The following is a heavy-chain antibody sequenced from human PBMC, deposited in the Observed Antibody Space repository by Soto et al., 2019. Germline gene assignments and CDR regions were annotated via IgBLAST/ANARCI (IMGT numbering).Heavy chain of an antibody. V-gene: IGHV4-30-4*01. J-gene: IGHJ4*02. Sequence: TLSLTCTVSGGSISSGDYYWSWIRQPPGKGLEWIGYIYYSGSTYYNPSLKSRVTISVDTSKNQFSLKLSSVTAADTSVYYCARESFYDSGGFHGFDYWGQGTLVTVPQ. CDR2: IYYSGST. CDR3: ARESFYDSGGFHGFDY. D-gene: IGHD3-22*01. CDR1: GGSISSGDYY.